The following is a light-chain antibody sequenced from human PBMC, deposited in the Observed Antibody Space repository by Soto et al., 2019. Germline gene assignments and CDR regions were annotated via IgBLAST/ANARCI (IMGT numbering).Light chain of an antibody. CDR1: QSLMSSY. Sequence: EIVLTQSPGTLSLSPGERATLSCRASQSLMSSYLAWYQQKPGQAPSLLIYDVSNRATGIPDRFSGSGSGTDFTLTISRLEPEDFAVYYCQQSGSSPGTFGQGTKLEIK. J-gene: IGKJ2*01. CDR2: DVS. V-gene: IGKV3-20*01. CDR3: QQSGSSPGT.